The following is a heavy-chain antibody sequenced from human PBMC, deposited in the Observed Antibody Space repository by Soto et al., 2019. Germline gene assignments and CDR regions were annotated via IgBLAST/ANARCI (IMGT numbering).Heavy chain of an antibody. CDR1: GFTFSSYA. V-gene: IGHV3-23*01. CDR2: ISGSGGST. Sequence: EVQLLESGGGLVQPGGSLRLSCAASGFTFSSYAMSWVRQAPGKGLGWVSAISGSGGSTYYADSVKGRFTISRDNSNNTLYLQMNSLRAEDTAVYYCAKDNEYYYDSSGSCFDYWGQGTLVTVSS. D-gene: IGHD3-22*01. J-gene: IGHJ4*02. CDR3: AKDNEYYYDSSGSCFDY.